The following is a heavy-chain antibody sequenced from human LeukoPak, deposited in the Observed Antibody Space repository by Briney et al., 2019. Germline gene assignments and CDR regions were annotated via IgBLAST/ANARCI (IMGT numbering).Heavy chain of an antibody. Sequence: GGSLRLSCAVSGFTFSTYSMTWVRQAPGKGLEWVSVIYSGGSTYYADSVKGRFTISRDNSRTTVYLQMNSLRPEDTAVYYCARDLFLPAIAMGGLDVWGQGTTVTVSS. V-gene: IGHV3-53*01. CDR2: IYSGGST. CDR1: GFTFSTYS. J-gene: IGHJ6*02. CDR3: ARDLFLPAIAMGGLDV. D-gene: IGHD3-10*01.